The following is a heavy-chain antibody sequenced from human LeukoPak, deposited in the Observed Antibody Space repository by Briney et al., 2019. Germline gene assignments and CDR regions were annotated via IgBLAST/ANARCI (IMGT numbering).Heavy chain of an antibody. Sequence: PGGSLRLSCAASGFPVSSNYMSWVRQAPGKGLEWVSVIYSGGSTYYADSVKGRFTISRDNSKNTLYLQMNSLRAEDTAVYYCARDGYYYDSSGRAFDIWGQGTMVTVSS. D-gene: IGHD3-22*01. V-gene: IGHV3-53*01. CDR1: GFPVSSNY. CDR3: ARDGYYYDSSGRAFDI. J-gene: IGHJ3*02. CDR2: IYSGGST.